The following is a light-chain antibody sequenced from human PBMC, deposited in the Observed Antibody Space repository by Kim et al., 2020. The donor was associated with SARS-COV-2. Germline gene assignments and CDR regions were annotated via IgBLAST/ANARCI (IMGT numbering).Light chain of an antibody. J-gene: IGLJ2*01. Sequence: SYELTQPPSMSVAPGKTARITCGGNNIGSKSVHWYQQKPGQAPVVVIYYDSDRPSGIPERFSGSNSGNTATLTISRVEAGDEADYYCQVWDSSSDNVVFGGGTQLTVL. CDR2: YDS. CDR3: QVWDSSSDNVV. V-gene: IGLV3-21*04. CDR1: NIGSKS.